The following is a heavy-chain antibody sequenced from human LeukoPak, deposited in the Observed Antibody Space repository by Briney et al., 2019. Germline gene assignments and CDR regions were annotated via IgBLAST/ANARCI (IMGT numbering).Heavy chain of an antibody. V-gene: IGHV3-33*06. D-gene: IGHD6-19*01. CDR1: GFTFSSYG. Sequence: SLSCAASGFTFSSYGMHWVRQAPGKGLEGVAVIWYDGSNKYYADSVKGRFTISRDNSKNTLYLQMNSLRAEDTAVYYCAKENSSGWYVAEYFQHWGQGTLVTVSS. J-gene: IGHJ1*01. CDR3: AKENSSGWYVAEYFQH. CDR2: IWYDGSNK.